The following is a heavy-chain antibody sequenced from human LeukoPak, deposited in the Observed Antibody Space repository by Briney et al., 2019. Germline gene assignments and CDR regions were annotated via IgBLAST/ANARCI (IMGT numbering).Heavy chain of an antibody. V-gene: IGHV4-34*01. D-gene: IGHD2-2*01. Sequence: SETLSLTCAVYGGSFSGYYWSWIRQPPGKGLEWIGEINHSGSTNYNPSLKSRVTISVDTSKNQFSPKLSSVTAADTAVYYCARGIVVVPAARFPSRNFDYWGQGTLVTVSS. CDR1: GGSFSGYY. CDR2: INHSGST. J-gene: IGHJ4*02. CDR3: ARGIVVVPAARFPSRNFDY.